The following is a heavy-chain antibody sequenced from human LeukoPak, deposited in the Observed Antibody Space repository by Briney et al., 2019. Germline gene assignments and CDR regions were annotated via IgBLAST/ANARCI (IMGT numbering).Heavy chain of an antibody. V-gene: IGHV4-30-4*08. CDR1: GVSISSGGYY. CDR2: IYYSGST. CDR3: ARGPHYYGSGSPLDY. D-gene: IGHD3-10*01. J-gene: IGHJ4*02. Sequence: SETLSLTCTVSGVSISSGGYYWSWIRQHPGEGLEWIGYIYYSGSTYYNPSLKSRVTISVDTSKNQFSLKLSSVTAADTAVYYCARGPHYYGSGSPLDYWGQGTLVTVSS.